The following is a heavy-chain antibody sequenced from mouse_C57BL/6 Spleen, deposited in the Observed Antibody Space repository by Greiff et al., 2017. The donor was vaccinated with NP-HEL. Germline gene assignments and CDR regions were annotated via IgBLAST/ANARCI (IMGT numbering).Heavy chain of an antibody. J-gene: IGHJ2*01. CDR2: ISSGSSTI. V-gene: IGHV5-17*01. CDR1: GFTFSDYG. CDR3: ARRAQATPYYFDY. D-gene: IGHD3-2*02. Sequence: EVMLVESGGGLVKPGGSLKLSCAASGFTFSDYGMHWVRQAPEKGLEWVAYISSGSSTIYYADTVKGRFTISRDNAKTTLFLQMTSLRSEDTAMYYCARRAQATPYYFDYWGQGTTLTVSS.